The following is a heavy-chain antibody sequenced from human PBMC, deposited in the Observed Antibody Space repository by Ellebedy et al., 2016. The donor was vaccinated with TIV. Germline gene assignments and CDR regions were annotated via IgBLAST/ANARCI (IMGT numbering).Heavy chain of an antibody. CDR3: AKPSFGEARYYYGMDV. Sequence: GGSLRLSXAASGFTFSSYSMSWVRQAPGKGLEWVSAISGSGGSTYYADSVKGRFTISRDNSKNTLYLQMNSLRAEDTAVYYCAKPSFGEARYYYGMDVWGQGTTVTVSS. D-gene: IGHD3-10*01. CDR1: GFTFSSYS. CDR2: ISGSGGST. J-gene: IGHJ6*02. V-gene: IGHV3-23*01.